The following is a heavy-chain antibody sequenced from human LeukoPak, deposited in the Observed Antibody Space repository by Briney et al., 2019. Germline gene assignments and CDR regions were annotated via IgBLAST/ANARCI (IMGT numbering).Heavy chain of an antibody. CDR2: IYYSGST. Sequence: SETLSLTCTVSGTSITPYSWSWIRQPPGKGLEWIGYIYYSGSTNYNPSLKSRVTISVDTSKNQFSLKLSSVTAADAAVYYCAREQGYRNNWFDPWGQGTLVTVSS. CDR1: GTSITPYS. D-gene: IGHD1-1*01. CDR3: AREQGYRNNWFDP. J-gene: IGHJ5*02. V-gene: IGHV4-59*01.